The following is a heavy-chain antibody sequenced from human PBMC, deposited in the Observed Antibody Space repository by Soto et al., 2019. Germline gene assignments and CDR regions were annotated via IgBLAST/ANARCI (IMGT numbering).Heavy chain of an antibody. J-gene: IGHJ4*02. D-gene: IGHD5-12*01. V-gene: IGHV3-23*01. Sequence: GGSLRLSCAASRLTFGRYAMSWVRQAPGKGLEWVSGISGRGTSTYYADSVKGRFTISRDNSNNTLYLQMDNLRAEDTAVYYCAKAFYREEDGYNSFDFWGQVTTAPVYS. CDR1: RLTFGRYA. CDR2: ISGRGTST. CDR3: AKAFYREEDGYNSFDF.